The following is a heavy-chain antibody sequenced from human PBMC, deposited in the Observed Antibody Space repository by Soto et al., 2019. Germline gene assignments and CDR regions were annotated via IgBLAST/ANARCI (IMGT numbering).Heavy chain of an antibody. CDR1: GGSISSNY. CDR3: ARGGDSSWYQLFDY. D-gene: IGHD6-13*01. CDR2: IYYSGST. Sequence: PSETLSLTCTVSGGSISSNYWSWIRQPPGKGLEWIGYIYYSGSTNYNPSLKSRVTISVDTSKNQFSLKVSSVTAGDAAVYYCARGGDSSWYQLFDYWGQGTLVTVSS. V-gene: IGHV4-59*08. J-gene: IGHJ4*02.